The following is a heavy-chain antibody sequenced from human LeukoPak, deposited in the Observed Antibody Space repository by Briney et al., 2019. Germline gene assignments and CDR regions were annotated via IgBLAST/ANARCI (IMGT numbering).Heavy chain of an antibody. CDR2: IYTSGST. CDR3: ARQNYYGSGSYDY. D-gene: IGHD3-10*01. V-gene: IGHV4-61*02. Sequence: ASETLSLTCTVSGGSISSGSHYWSWIRQPAGKGLGWIGRIYTSGSTNYNPSLKSRVTISIDTSKNHFSLKLSSVTAADTAVYYCARQNYYGSGSYDYWGQGTLVTVSS. CDR1: GGSISSGSHY. J-gene: IGHJ4*02.